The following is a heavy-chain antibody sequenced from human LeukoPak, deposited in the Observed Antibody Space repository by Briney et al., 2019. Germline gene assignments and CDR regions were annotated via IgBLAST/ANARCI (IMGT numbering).Heavy chain of an antibody. CDR2: IYTTGST. Sequence: SETLSLTCTVSGGSLNSYYWGWVRQPAGKGLEWIGRIYTTGSTNYNPSLESRVTMSVDPSKNQFSLKLTSVPAADTAMYYCARAGYTISYYSLDYWGQGTLVTVSS. J-gene: IGHJ4*02. V-gene: IGHV4-4*07. CDR1: GGSLNSYY. D-gene: IGHD1-26*01. CDR3: ARAGYTISYYSLDY.